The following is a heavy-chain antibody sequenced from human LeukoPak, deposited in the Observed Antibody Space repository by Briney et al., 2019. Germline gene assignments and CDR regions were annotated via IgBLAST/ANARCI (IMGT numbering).Heavy chain of an antibody. Sequence: GGSLRLSCAASGFTFSSYAMHWVRQAPGKGLEWVAVISYDGSNKYYADSVKGRFTISRDNSKNTLYLQMNSLRAEDTAVYYCARGGGIVAVAGNPWGFDYWGQGTLVTVSP. CDR2: ISYDGSNK. J-gene: IGHJ4*02. V-gene: IGHV3-30-3*01. CDR1: GFTFSSYA. CDR3: ARGGGIVAVAGNPWGFDY. D-gene: IGHD6-19*01.